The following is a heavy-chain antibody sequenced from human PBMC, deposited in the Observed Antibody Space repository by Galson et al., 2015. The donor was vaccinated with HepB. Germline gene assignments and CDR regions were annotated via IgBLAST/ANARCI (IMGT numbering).Heavy chain of an antibody. CDR3: ARRHFGDAFDC. D-gene: IGHD3-10*01. J-gene: IGHJ4*02. V-gene: IGHV4-59*08. CDR1: GGSISSYY. Sequence: ETLSLTCTVSGGSISSYYWSWIRQPPGKGLEWIGYISPSGNTNYNPSLKSRVTTSVDTSKSQFSLNLSSVTAADTAVYYCARRHFGDAFDCWGQGTLVTVSS. CDR2: ISPSGNT.